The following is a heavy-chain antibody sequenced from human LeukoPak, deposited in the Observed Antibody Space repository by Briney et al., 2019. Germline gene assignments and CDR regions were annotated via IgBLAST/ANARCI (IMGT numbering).Heavy chain of an antibody. CDR1: GGSLSSYY. Sequence: PSETLSLTYTVSGGSLSSYYWTWIRQPPGKGLEWIGYIFYSGSTNYNPSLKSRVTMSVDTSKNQFSLKLNSVTAVDTAVYYCARVYYDSRAYWYFDLWGRGTLVTVSS. V-gene: IGHV4-59*01. CDR2: IFYSGST. J-gene: IGHJ2*01. CDR3: ARVYYDSRAYWYFDL. D-gene: IGHD3-22*01.